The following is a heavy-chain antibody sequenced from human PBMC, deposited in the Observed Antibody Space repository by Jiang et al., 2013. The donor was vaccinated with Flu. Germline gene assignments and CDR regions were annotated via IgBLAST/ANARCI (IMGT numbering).Heavy chain of an antibody. D-gene: IGHD5-12*01. CDR3: AREGVVATIIAYRIQLWLDP. J-gene: IGHJ5*02. CDR1: GYTFTSYA. CDR2: INAGNGNT. V-gene: IGHV1-3*01. Sequence: GAEVKKPGASVKVSCKASGYTFTSYAMHWVRQAPGQRLEWMGWINAGNGNTKYSQKFQGRVTITRDTSASTAYMELSSLRSEDTAVYYCAREGVVATIIAYRIQLWLDPVGPGNPGHRLL.